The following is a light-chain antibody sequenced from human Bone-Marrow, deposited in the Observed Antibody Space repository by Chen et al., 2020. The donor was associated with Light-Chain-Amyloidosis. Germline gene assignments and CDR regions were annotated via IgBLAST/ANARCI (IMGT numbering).Light chain of an antibody. Sequence: DIKMTQSPASLSASVGDRVTITCRASEDIRSYLNWYQQKPGKAPKSLIYAGSSLLSWVPSRFRGRGSGTEFTLTIISLQPEDFATYYCQHSDSRSGLTLGGGTKVEIK. CDR2: AGS. J-gene: IGKJ4*01. V-gene: IGKV1-39*01. CDR3: QHSDSRSGLT. CDR1: EDIRSY.